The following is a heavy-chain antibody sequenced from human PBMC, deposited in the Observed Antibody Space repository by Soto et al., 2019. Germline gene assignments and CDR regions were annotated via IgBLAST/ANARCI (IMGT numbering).Heavy chain of an antibody. V-gene: IGHV3-33*01. CDR1: GFIFSDFA. CDR3: ARVPEAGRPLFDY. Sequence: SLRLSCAASGFIFSDFAMHWVRQAPGKGLEWVAEIWYDGSNEYYGDSVKGRFTISRDNSKNTLYLQLNSLRAEDTAVYYCARVPEAGRPLFDYWGQGALVTVS. J-gene: IGHJ4*02. D-gene: IGHD6-6*01. CDR2: IWYDGSNE.